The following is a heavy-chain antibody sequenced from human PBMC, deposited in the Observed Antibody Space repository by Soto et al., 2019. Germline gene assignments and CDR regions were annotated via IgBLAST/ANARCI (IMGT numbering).Heavy chain of an antibody. CDR3: ARLRSDAFDI. V-gene: IGHV3-21*02. D-gene: IGHD4-17*01. CDR2: ISASSSHK. Sequence: EVQLMESGGRLVKPGESLRLSCVASGFDFSYYTMNWVRQAPGKGLEWVSAISASSSHKYSADSVRGRFTFSRDNANNSLYLQMNNLRVKDTAVYYCARLRSDAFDIWGQGTLVTVSS. CDR1: GFDFSYYT. J-gene: IGHJ3*02.